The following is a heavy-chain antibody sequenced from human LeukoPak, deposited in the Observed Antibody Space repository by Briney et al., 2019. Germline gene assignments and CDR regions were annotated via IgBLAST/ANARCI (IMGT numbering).Heavy chain of an antibody. J-gene: IGHJ4*02. CDR2: IYYSGTT. CDR1: GGSISSYY. V-gene: IGHV4-39*01. D-gene: IGHD3-3*01. CDR3: ARPIYDFWSGYHYYFDY. Sequence: MPSETLSLTCTVSGGSISSYYWGWIRQPPGKGLEWIGTIYYSGTTYYNPSLKSRVTISVDTSKNQFSLKLSSVTAADTAVYYCARPIYDFWSGYHYYFDYWGQGTLVAISS.